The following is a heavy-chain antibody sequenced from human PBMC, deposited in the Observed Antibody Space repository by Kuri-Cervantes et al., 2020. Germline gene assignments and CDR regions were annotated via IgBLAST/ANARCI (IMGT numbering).Heavy chain of an antibody. J-gene: IGHJ5*02. D-gene: IGHD6-13*01. V-gene: IGHV3-53*01. Sequence: GESLKISCAASGFTFSDYYMSWVRQAPGKGLEWVSVIYSGGSTYYADSVKGRFTISRDNSKNTLYLQMNSLRAEDTAVYYCAKESARSWYSGWFDPWGQGTLVTVSS. CDR2: IYSGGST. CDR1: GFTFSDYY. CDR3: AKESARSWYSGWFDP.